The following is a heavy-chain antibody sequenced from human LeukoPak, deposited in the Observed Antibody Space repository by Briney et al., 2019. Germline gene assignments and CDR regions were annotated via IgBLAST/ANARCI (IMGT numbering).Heavy chain of an antibody. CDR3: ARGRGAAAGSTLSYFDY. V-gene: IGHV7-4-1*02. CDR2: INTNIGNP. J-gene: IGHJ4*02. D-gene: IGHD6-13*01. Sequence: ASVKVSCKASGYTFTAYAMNWVRQAPGQGLEWMGWINTNIGNPAYAQGFTGRLVFSLDTSVSTAYLHISSLKTEDTAVYYCARGRGAAAGSTLSYFDYWGQGTLVTVSS. CDR1: GYTFTAYA.